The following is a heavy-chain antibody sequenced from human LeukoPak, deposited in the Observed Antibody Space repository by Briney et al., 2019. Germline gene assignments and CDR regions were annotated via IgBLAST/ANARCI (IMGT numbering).Heavy chain of an antibody. V-gene: IGHV3-74*01. Sequence: PGGSLRLSCAVSGFTFSKYYMHWVRQAPGKGLVWVSRISGDGSNTNYADSVKGRFTISRDNAKNTLYLQMNSLRGEDTAVYYCLRVPYWGQGALVTVSS. CDR1: GFTFSKYY. J-gene: IGHJ4*02. CDR2: ISGDGSNT. CDR3: LRVPY.